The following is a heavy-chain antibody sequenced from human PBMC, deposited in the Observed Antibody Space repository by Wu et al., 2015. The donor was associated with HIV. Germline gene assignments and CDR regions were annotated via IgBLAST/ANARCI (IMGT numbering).Heavy chain of an antibody. D-gene: IGHD2-15*01. CDR1: GYTFTGYY. V-gene: IGHV1-2*02. Sequence: QVQLVQSGAEVKKPGASVKVSCKASGYTFTGYYMHWVRQAPGQGLEWMGWINPNSGGTNYAQKFQGRVTMTRDTSISTAYMELSRLRSDDTAVYYCARAERGYSGYDNYCSGGSCYSNWFDPSGPREPVRSPSPQ. CDR2: INPNSGGT. CDR3: ARAERGYSGYDNYCSGGSCYSNWFDP. J-gene: IGHJ5*02.